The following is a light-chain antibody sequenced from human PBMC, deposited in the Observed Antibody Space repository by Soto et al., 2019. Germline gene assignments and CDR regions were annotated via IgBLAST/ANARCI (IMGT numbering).Light chain of an antibody. J-gene: IGKJ4*01. CDR3: QQYNNWPLT. V-gene: IGKV3-15*01. CDR1: QTIDRN. Sequence: EVVMTQSPVTLSVSPGEGVTLSCRASQTIDRNLAWYQKKPGRAPRLLIFGASTSATGIPARFSGSGSETEFTLTISSLQSEDFAVYYCQQYNNWPLTFGGGTQVETK. CDR2: GAS.